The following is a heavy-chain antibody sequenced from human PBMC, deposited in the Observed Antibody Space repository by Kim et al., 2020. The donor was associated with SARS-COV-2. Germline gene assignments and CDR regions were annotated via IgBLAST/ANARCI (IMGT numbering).Heavy chain of an antibody. CDR1: GGSFSGYY. D-gene: IGHD3-10*01. V-gene: IGHV4-34*01. Sequence: SETLSLTCAVYGGSFSGYYWSWIRQPPGKGLEWIGEINHSGSANYNPSLKSRVTISVDTSKNQFSLKLSSVTAADTAVYYCARAAYYYGSGSYSGFVYWG. CDR3: ARAAYYYGSGSYSGFVY. CDR2: INHSGSA. J-gene: IGHJ4*01.